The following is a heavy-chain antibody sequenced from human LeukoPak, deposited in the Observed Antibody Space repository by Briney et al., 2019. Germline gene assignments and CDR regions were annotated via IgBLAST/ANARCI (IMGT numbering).Heavy chain of an antibody. CDR2: IYYSGST. CDR3: ARSSWIQYLVDY. V-gene: IGHV4-59*01. CDR1: GGSISSYY. Sequence: PSETLSLTCTVSGGSISSYYWSWIRQPPGKGLEWIGYIYYSGSTNYNPSLKSRVTISVDTSKNQFSLKLSSVTAADTAVYYCARSSWIQYLVDYWGQGTMVTVSS. J-gene: IGHJ3*01. D-gene: IGHD5-18*01.